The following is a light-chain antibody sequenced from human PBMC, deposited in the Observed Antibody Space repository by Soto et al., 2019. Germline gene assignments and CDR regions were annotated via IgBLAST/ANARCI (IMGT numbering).Light chain of an antibody. Sequence: DIVLTQSPGTLSLSPGERATLSCKASQSVSNNYLAWYQQKPGQAPRILIYGASNRATGIPDRFSGSGSGTDSALTISRLEPEDFAVYYCQQYGSSGTFGQGTKVDIK. J-gene: IGKJ1*01. CDR1: QSVSNNY. V-gene: IGKV3-20*01. CDR2: GAS. CDR3: QQYGSSGT.